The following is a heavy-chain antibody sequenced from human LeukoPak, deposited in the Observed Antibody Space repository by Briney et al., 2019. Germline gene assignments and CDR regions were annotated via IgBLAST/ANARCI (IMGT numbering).Heavy chain of an antibody. Sequence: GGSLRLSCTVSGFTVSSNSMSWVRQAPGKGLEWVSSISSSSSYIYYADSVKGRFTISRDNAKNSLYLQMNSLRAEDTAVYYCARPTHYSSSWLSWGQGTLVTVSS. CDR2: ISSSSSYI. CDR1: GFTVSSNS. J-gene: IGHJ4*02. CDR3: ARPTHYSSSWLS. V-gene: IGHV3-21*01. D-gene: IGHD6-13*01.